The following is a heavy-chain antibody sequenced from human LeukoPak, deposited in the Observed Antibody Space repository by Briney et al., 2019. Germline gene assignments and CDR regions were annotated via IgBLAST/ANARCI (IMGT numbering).Heavy chain of an antibody. Sequence: ASVKVTCKDSGYTFTSYDISWVRQAPGQGLERMGRISAHNGNTYYAQKLQGRVTMTTDTSTSTAYMELRSLRSDDTAVYYCARDRGCLAYYGMDVWGQGTTVTVSS. CDR3: ARDRGCLAYYGMDV. J-gene: IGHJ6*02. V-gene: IGHV1-18*01. D-gene: IGHD2-15*01. CDR2: ISAHNGNT. CDR1: GYTFTSYD.